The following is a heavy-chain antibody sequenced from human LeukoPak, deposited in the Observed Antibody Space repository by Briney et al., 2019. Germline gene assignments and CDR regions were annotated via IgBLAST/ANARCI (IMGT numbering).Heavy chain of an antibody. Sequence: ASVKASCKASGYTFTGYYMHWVRQAPGQGLEWMGWINPNSGGTNYAQKFQGRVTMTRDTSISTAYMELSRLRSDGTAVYYCAREHCSGGSCYPLGGFDPWGQGTLVTVSS. CDR3: AREHCSGGSCYPLGGFDP. D-gene: IGHD2-15*01. J-gene: IGHJ5*02. CDR1: GYTFTGYY. CDR2: INPNSGGT. V-gene: IGHV1-2*02.